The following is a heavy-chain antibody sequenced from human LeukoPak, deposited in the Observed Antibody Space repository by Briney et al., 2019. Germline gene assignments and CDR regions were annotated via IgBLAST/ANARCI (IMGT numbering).Heavy chain of an antibody. CDR1: GFTFSSYS. V-gene: IGHV3-21*01. CDR3: ARIGSGNDAFDI. D-gene: IGHD3-3*01. J-gene: IGHJ3*02. CDR2: ISSSSSYI. Sequence: GGSLRLSCAASGFTFSSYSMNWVRQVPGKGLEWVSFISSSSSYIYYADLVKGRFTISRDNAKNSLYLQMNSLRAEDTAPYYCARIGSGNDAFDIWGQGTMVTVSS.